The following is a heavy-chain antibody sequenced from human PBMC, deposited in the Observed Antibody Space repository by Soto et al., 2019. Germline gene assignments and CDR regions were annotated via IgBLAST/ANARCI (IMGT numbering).Heavy chain of an antibody. CDR1: GDSVSSNSAA. Sequence: KQSQTLSLTCAISGDSVSSNSAAWNWIRQSPSRGLEWLGRTYYRSKWYNDYAVSVKSRITINPDTSKNQFSLQLNSVTPEDTAVYYCAHTGDYYGSGSYFQWNFDYWGQGTLVTVSS. J-gene: IGHJ4*02. V-gene: IGHV6-1*01. CDR2: TYYRSKWYN. D-gene: IGHD3-10*01. CDR3: AHTGDYYGSGSYFQWNFDY.